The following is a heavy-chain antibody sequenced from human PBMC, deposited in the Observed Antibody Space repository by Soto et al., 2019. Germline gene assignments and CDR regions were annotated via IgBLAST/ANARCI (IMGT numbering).Heavy chain of an antibody. V-gene: IGHV1-2*02. D-gene: IGHD2-15*01. J-gene: IGHJ6*01. CDR2: INPNSGGT. CDR1: GYPFTGYY. CDR3: AREYGGWYGMDV. Sequence: GSVKVSFKACGYPFTGYYMHLVRQAPGQGLERMGWINPNSGGTNYAQKFQGRVTMTRETSISTAYMELSRPRSDDTAVYYCAREYGGWYGMDVWGQGTTVTVSS.